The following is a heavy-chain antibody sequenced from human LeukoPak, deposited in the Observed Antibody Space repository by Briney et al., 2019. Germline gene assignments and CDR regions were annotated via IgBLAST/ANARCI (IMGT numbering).Heavy chain of an antibody. D-gene: IGHD3-10*01. CDR1: GYSFTSHW. CDR2: IYVGDSDT. J-gene: IGHJ4*02. V-gene: IGHV5-51*01. Sequence: GESLKISCKGSGYSFTSHWIGWVRQMPGKGLEWMGIIYVGDSDTRYSPSFQGQVTISADKSISTAYLQWSSLKASDTAMYYCARQTRDGSGSRGYSFDFWGQGTLVTVSS. CDR3: ARQTRDGSGSRGYSFDF.